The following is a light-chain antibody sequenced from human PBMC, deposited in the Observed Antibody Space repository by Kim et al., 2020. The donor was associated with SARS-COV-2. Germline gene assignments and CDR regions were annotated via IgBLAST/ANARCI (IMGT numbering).Light chain of an antibody. J-gene: IGKJ2*01. Sequence: AIQLTQSPSSLSASVGDRVTITCRASQGISSALAWYQQKPGKAPKLLIYAVSSLESGVPSRFSGSGSGTDFTLTISSLQPEDFATYSCQQFNTYPLFGQGTKLEI. CDR1: QGISSA. CDR3: QQFNTYPL. V-gene: IGKV1-13*02. CDR2: AVS.